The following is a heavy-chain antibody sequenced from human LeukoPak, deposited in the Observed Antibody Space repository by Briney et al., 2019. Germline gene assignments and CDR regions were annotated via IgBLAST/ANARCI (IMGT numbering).Heavy chain of an antibody. Sequence: PGRSLRLSCAASGFTFSSYGMHWVSQAPGKGLEWVAVISYDGSNKYYADSVKGRFTISRDNSKNTLYLQMNSLRAEDTAVYYCAKARGLRYFDWLSSQDYWGQGTLVTVSS. V-gene: IGHV3-30*18. CDR1: GFTFSSYG. CDR2: ISYDGSNK. J-gene: IGHJ4*02. D-gene: IGHD3-9*01. CDR3: AKARGLRYFDWLSSQDY.